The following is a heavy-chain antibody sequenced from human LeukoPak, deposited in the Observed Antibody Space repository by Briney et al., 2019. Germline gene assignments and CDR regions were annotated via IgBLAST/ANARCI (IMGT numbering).Heavy chain of an antibody. Sequence: PGGSLRLSCAASGFTFSSYSMNWVRQAPGKGLEWVSYISSSSSTIYYADSVKGRFTISRDNAKNSLYLQMNSLRAEDTAVYYCARDFRTIFGVVINYCYGMDVWGQGTTVTVSS. V-gene: IGHV3-48*01. CDR3: ARDFRTIFGVVINYCYGMDV. CDR1: GFTFSSYS. CDR2: ISSSSSTI. D-gene: IGHD3-3*01. J-gene: IGHJ6*02.